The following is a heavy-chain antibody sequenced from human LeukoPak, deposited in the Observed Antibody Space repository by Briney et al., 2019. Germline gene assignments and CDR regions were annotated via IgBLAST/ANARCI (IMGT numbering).Heavy chain of an antibody. V-gene: IGHV4-30-2*01. J-gene: IGHJ3*02. CDR1: GGSISSGGYS. CDR2: IYHSGST. CDR3: ARVNWGSLGAFDI. Sequence: SQTLSLTCAVSGGSISSGGYSWSWIRQPPGKGLEWIGYIYHSGSTYYNPSLKSRVTISVDRSKNQLSLKLSSVTAADAAVYYCARVNWGSLGAFDIWGQGTMVTVSS. D-gene: IGHD7-27*01.